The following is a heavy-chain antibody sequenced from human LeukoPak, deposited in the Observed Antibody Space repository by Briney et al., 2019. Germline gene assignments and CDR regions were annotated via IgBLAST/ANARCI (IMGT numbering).Heavy chain of an antibody. V-gene: IGHV1-2*04. J-gene: IGHJ4*02. D-gene: IGHD3-22*01. CDR1: GYTFPSYD. Sequence: ASVKVSCKASGYTFPSYDINWVRQATGQGLEWVGWINPNSGGTNYAQKFQGWVTMTRDTSISTAYMELSRLRSDDTAVYYCARDPDSSGEISVAFDYWGQGTLVTVSS. CDR3: ARDPDSSGEISVAFDY. CDR2: INPNSGGT.